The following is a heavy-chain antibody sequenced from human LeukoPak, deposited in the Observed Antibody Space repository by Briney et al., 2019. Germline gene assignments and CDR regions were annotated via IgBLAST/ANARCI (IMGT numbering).Heavy chain of an antibody. CDR2: INSDGSRT. D-gene: IGHD6-6*01. CDR3: EREALIAADDFDC. Sequence: QSGGSLRLSCEASGFTFSSHWMHWVRQAPGKGLVWVSRINSDGSRTNYADSVKGRFTISRDNAKKTLYMQMNSLRAEDTAVYYCEREALIAADDFDCWGQGTLVTVSS. J-gene: IGHJ4*02. V-gene: IGHV3-74*01. CDR1: GFTFSSHW.